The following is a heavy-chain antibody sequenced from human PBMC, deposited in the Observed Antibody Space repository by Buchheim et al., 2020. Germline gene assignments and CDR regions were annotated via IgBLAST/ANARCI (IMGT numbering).Heavy chain of an antibody. V-gene: IGHV3-30*18. D-gene: IGHD1-7*01. J-gene: IGHJ4*02. CDR1: GFTFSSYG. CDR3: ANLNNWNYASSFDY. CDR2: ISYDGSNK. Sequence: VQLVESGGGLVQPGGSLRLSCAASGFTFSSYGMHWVRQAPGKGLEWVAVISYDGSNKYYADSVKGRFTISRDNSKNTLYLQMNSLRAEDTAVYYCANLNNWNYASSFDYWGQGTL.